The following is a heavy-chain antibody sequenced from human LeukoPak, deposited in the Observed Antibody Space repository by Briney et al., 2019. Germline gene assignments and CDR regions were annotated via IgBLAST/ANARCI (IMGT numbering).Heavy chain of an antibody. J-gene: IGHJ5*02. Sequence: SGPTLVNPTQTLTLTCTFSGFSLSTSGVGVGWIRQPPGKALEGLALIYWDDDKRYSPSLKSRLTITKDTSKNQVVLTMTNMDPVDTATYYCAQPANVLLRHYGGEYWFDPWGQGTLVTVSS. CDR1: GFSLSTSGVG. D-gene: IGHD3-3*01. CDR3: AQPANVLLRHYGGEYWFDP. V-gene: IGHV2-5*02. CDR2: IYWDDDK.